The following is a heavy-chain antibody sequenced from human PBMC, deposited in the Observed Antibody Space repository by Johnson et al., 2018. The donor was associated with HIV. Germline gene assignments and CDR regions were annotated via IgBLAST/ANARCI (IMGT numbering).Heavy chain of an antibody. J-gene: IGHJ3*02. D-gene: IGHD7-27*01. CDR1: GLTFSDYW. CDR3: ARDLTNWGVGDAFDI. V-gene: IGHV3-74*01. CDR2: INSNETNT. Sequence: VQLVESGGGLVQPGGSLRLSCAASGLTFSDYWMHWVRQAPGKGLVWVSHINSNETNTNYADSVRGRFTISRDNTRNTLYLQMNSLRAEDTAVYYCARDLTNWGVGDAFDIWGQGTMVTVSS.